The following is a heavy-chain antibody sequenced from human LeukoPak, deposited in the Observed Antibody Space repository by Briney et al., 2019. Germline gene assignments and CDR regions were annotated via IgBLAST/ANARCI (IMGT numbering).Heavy chain of an antibody. V-gene: IGHV4-4*07. CDR3: ARDTAAAGFYYYMDV. J-gene: IGHJ6*03. CDR1: GGSISSYY. CDR2: IYTSGST. Sequence: NTSETLSLTCTVSGGSISSYYWSWIRQPAGKGLEWIGRIYTSGSTNYNPSLKSRVTMSVDTSKNQFSLKLSSVTAADTAVYYCARDTAAAGFYYYMDVWGKGTTVTVSS. D-gene: IGHD6-13*01.